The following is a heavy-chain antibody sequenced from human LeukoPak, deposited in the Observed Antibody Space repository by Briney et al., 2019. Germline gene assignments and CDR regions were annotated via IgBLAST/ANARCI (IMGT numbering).Heavy chain of an antibody. J-gene: IGHJ4*02. Sequence: ASVKVSCKAFGYTFTSNYMHWVRQAPGQGPEWMGVISPSGGSTTYAQKFQGRVTLTRDMSTSTDYLELRSLRSDDTAVYYCARVVVFGVSDNEHYFDYWGQGTLVTVSS. V-gene: IGHV1-46*01. CDR2: ISPSGGST. CDR1: GYTFTSNY. CDR3: ARVVVFGVSDNEHYFDY. D-gene: IGHD3-3*01.